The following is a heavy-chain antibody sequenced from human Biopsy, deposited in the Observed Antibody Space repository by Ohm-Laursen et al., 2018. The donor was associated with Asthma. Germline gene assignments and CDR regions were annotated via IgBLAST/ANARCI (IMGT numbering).Heavy chain of an antibody. CDR3: AKNNDQQLTY. J-gene: IGHJ4*02. CDR2: ITHDGSRM. CDR1: GFAFGKYG. V-gene: IGHV3-30*18. Sequence: SPRLSCTASGFAFGKYGMYWARQAPGKGLQWVAVITHDGSRMYYADSVRGRFTISRDNSRNTLYLEMSSLRVDDTAVYYCAKNNDQQLTYWGRGTLVTVSS. D-gene: IGHD6-13*01.